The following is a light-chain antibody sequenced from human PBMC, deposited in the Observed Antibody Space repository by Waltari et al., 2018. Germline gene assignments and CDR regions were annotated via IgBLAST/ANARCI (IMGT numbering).Light chain of an antibody. CDR2: GAS. CDR3: LQYNHWPPWT. CDR1: QSVRSN. J-gene: IGKJ1*01. V-gene: IGKV3-15*01. Sequence: QSVRSNMAGYQQRPGHAPRHLIYGASASATDIPARLSGSGSGTEFTLTISSLQTEDFAVYYCLQYNHWPPWTCGQGTKVEVK.